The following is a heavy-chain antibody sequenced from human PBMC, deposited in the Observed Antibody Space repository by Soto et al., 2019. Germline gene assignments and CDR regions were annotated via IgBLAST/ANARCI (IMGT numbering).Heavy chain of an antibody. CDR2: IIPIFGIA. Sequence: GASVKVSCKASGGTFSRYSITWVRQAPGQRHEWIGRIIPIFGIASYAQKFQGRVTITADESTSTAYMELSSLRSDDTAVYYCAREDRDRETGLVPAAIDGMDVWGQGTTVTVSS. V-gene: IGHV1-69*13. CDR3: AREDRDRETGLVPAAIDGMDV. CDR1: GGTFSRYS. J-gene: IGHJ6*02. D-gene: IGHD2-2*01.